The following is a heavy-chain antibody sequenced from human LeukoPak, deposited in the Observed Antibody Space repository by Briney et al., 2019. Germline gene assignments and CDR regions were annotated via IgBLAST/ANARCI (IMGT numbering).Heavy chain of an antibody. CDR2: MNPSGST. D-gene: IGHD3-22*01. Sequence: PSETLSLTCAVYGGSFSGYYWTWIRQTPEKGLEWIGEMNPSGSTNYNPSLKSRVTISVDTSKNQFSLELSSVTAADTAVYYCARGRQDVTMIVVVMTAVSYYLDVWGKGSTVTVS. J-gene: IGHJ6*03. CDR1: GGSFSGYY. CDR3: ARGRQDVTMIVVVMTAVSYYLDV. V-gene: IGHV4-34*01.